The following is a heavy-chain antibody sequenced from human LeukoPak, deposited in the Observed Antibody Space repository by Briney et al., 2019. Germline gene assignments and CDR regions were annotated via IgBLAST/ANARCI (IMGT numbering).Heavy chain of an antibody. CDR1: GFTFSSYG. V-gene: IGHV3-33*01. CDR2: IWYDGSNK. D-gene: IGHD6-19*01. CDR3: ARDSLDSSGWYYFDY. J-gene: IGHJ4*02. Sequence: GRSLRLSWAASGFTFSSYGMHWVRQAPGKGLEWVAVIWYDGSNKYYADSVKGRFTISRDNSKNTLYLQMNSLRAEDTAVYYCARDSLDSSGWYYFDYWGQGTLVTVSS.